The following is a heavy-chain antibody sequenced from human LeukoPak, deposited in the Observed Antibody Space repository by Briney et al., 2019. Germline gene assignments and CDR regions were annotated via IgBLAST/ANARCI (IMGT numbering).Heavy chain of an antibody. D-gene: IGHD2-15*01. CDR1: GYTFTNYD. Sequence: ASVKVSCKASGYTFTNYDIHWVRQATGQGLEWMGWMNPYSGNTGYAQKFQGRVTMTRDTSINTACLELSSLKSGDTAVYYCARVPAARDFGYWGQGTPVIVSS. CDR2: MNPYSGNT. V-gene: IGHV1-8*01. J-gene: IGHJ4*02. CDR3: ARVPAARDFGY.